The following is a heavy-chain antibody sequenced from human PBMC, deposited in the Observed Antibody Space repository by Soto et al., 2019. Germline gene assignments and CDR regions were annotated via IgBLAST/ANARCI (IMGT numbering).Heavy chain of an antibody. CDR2: IKSRTDGGTT. J-gene: IGHJ4*02. CDR1: GFTFSNAW. Sequence: EVQLVESGGGLVKPGGSLRLSCAASGFTFSNAWMNWVRQAPGKGLEWVGRIKSRTDGGTTDYAAPVKGRFTISRDDSKNTLDLQMHSLKTEDTAVYYCTTLSEIVVVVADNPNDSWGQGTPVIVSS. V-gene: IGHV3-15*07. D-gene: IGHD2-15*01. CDR3: TTLSEIVVVVADNPNDS.